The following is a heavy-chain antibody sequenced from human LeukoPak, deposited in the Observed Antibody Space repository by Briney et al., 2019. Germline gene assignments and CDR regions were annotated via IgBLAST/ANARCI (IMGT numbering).Heavy chain of an antibody. Sequence: SETLSLTCTVSGGSISSYYWSWIRQPAGKGLEWIGRIYTSGSTNYNPSLKSRVTISVDTSKNQFSLKLSSVTAADTAVYYCARVLKPGNWFDPWGQGTLVTVSS. D-gene: IGHD2-8*02. J-gene: IGHJ5*02. CDR2: IYTSGST. CDR3: ARVLKPGNWFDP. CDR1: GGSISSYY. V-gene: IGHV4-4*07.